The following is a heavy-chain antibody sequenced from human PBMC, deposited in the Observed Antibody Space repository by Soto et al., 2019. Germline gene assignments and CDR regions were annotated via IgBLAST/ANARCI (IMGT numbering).Heavy chain of an antibody. J-gene: IGHJ6*02. CDR1: GYSFTKYG. CDR3: ARTDCSSTSCYNYYYYGMDV. CDR2: INPGNGDT. V-gene: IGHV1-3*01. D-gene: IGHD2-2*01. Sequence: ASVKVSCKTSGYSFTKYGLHWVRQAPGQRLEWMGWINPGNGDTKYSQKFQGRVTITRDTSATTAYLELSSLRSEDSAVFHYARTDCSSTSCYNYYYYGMDVWGQGTTGTVSS.